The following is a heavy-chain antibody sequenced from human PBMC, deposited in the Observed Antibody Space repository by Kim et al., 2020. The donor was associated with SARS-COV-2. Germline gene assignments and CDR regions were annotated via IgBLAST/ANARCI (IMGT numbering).Heavy chain of an antibody. CDR1: GYTFTSYA. J-gene: IGHJ3*02. D-gene: IGHD3-16*01. V-gene: IGHV1-3*01. CDR3: ARDLYGDRGDDAFDI. Sequence: ASVKVSCKASGYTFTSYAMHWVRQAPGQRLEWMGWINAGNGNTKYSQKFQGRVTITRDTSASTAYMELSSLRSEDTAVYYCARDLYGDRGDDAFDIWGQGTMVTVSS. CDR2: INAGNGNT.